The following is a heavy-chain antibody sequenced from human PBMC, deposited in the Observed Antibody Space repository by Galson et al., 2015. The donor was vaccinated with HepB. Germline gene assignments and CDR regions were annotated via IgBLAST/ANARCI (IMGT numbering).Heavy chain of an antibody. V-gene: IGHV3-23*01. Sequence: SLRLSCAASGFTFSDYAMNWVRPAPGKGLEWVSAISGSGGGTYYADSVKGRFTISRDNSKNTLRLQMNSLSAEDTAIYYCAKTYNSDWYEFDYWGQGTLVTVSS. D-gene: IGHD6-19*01. CDR1: GFTFSDYA. CDR2: ISGSGGGT. CDR3: AKTYNSDWYEFDY. J-gene: IGHJ4*02.